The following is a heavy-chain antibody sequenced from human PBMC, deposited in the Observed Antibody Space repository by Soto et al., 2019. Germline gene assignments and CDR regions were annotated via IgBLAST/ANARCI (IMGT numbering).Heavy chain of an antibody. V-gene: IGHV4-39*01. CDR1: GGSISSSSYY. Sequence: PSETLSLTCTVSGGSISSSSYYWGWIRQPPGKGLEWIGSIYYSGSTYYNPSLKSRVTISVDTTKTQFSLKLSSVTAAETAVYYCANRAGIVVVPAAVTGYSYDYWGQGTLVTVCS. D-gene: IGHD2-2*01. CDR3: ANRAGIVVVPAAVTGYSYDY. J-gene: IGHJ4*02. CDR2: IYYSGST.